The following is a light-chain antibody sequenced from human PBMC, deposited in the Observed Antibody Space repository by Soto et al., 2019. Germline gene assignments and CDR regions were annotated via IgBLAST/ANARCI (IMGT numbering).Light chain of an antibody. CDR2: DAS. CDR1: QSVSSF. Sequence: ETVLTQSPATLSLSPGEGATLSCRASQSVSSFLAWYQQNPGQAPRLLIYDASNRATGIPARFSGSGSGTDFTLTISSLEPEDFAVYYCQQHTNWPLTFGGGTKVEIK. V-gene: IGKV3-11*01. J-gene: IGKJ4*01. CDR3: QQHTNWPLT.